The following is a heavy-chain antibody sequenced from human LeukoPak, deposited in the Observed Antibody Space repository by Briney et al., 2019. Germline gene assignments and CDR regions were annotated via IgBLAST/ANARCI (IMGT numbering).Heavy chain of an antibody. J-gene: IGHJ3*02. CDR1: GYSFTSYW. CDR2: IYPGDSDT. V-gene: IGHV5-51*01. Sequence: PGESPKISCKGSGYSFTSYWIGWVRQMPGKGLEWMGIIYPGDSDTRYSPSFQGQVTISADKSISTAYLQWSSLKASDTAMYYCARRLTGFPIVVVTAGAFDIWGQGTMVTVSS. D-gene: IGHD2-21*02. CDR3: ARRLTGFPIVVVTAGAFDI.